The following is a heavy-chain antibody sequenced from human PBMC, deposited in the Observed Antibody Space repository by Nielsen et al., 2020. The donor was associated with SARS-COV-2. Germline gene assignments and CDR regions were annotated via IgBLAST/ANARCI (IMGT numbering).Heavy chain of an antibody. CDR2: ISSSSSTI. CDR1: GFTFSSYS. D-gene: IGHD3-3*01. Sequence: GESLKISCAASGFTFSSYSMNWVRQAPGKGLEWVSCISSSSSTIYYADSVKGRFTISRDNSKNTLYLQMNSLRGEDTAVYYCAKDLADSWSDDYSAYYNMDVWGKGTTVTVSS. V-gene: IGHV3-48*01. CDR3: AKDLADSWSDDYSAYYNMDV. J-gene: IGHJ6*03.